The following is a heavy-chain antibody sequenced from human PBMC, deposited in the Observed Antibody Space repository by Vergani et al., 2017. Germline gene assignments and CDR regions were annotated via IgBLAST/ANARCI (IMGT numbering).Heavy chain of an antibody. V-gene: IGHV3-30*02. CDR3: ATYPAPYSSSWYYYYYGMDV. Sequence: QVQLVESGGGVVQPGGSLRLSCAASGFTFSSYSMHWVRQAPGKGLEWVAVIRYDGSNKYYADSVKGRFTISRDNSKNTLYLQMNSLRAEDTAVYYWATYPAPYSSSWYYYYYGMDVWGQGTTVTVSS. CDR2: IRYDGSNK. D-gene: IGHD6-13*01. CDR1: GFTFSSYS. J-gene: IGHJ6*02.